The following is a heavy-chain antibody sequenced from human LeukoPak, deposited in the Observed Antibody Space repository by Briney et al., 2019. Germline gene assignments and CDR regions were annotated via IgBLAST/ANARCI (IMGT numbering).Heavy chain of an antibody. CDR2: IYYSGSI. CDR3: ARGGRRYQLLGVRLFGAFDI. Sequence: PSETLSLTCTVSGGSISSYYWSWIRQPPGKGLEWIGYIYYSGSIIYNPSLKSRVTISVDTSKNQFSLKLSSVTAADTAVYYCARGGRRYQLLGVRLFGAFDIWGQGTMVTVSS. D-gene: IGHD2-2*01. V-gene: IGHV4-59*12. J-gene: IGHJ3*02. CDR1: GGSISSYY.